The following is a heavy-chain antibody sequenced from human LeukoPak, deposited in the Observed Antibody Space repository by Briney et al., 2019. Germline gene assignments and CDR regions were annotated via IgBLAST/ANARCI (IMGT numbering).Heavy chain of an antibody. CDR3: AREWLPPSSAFDI. CDR1: GYTFTGYY. CDR2: INPNSGGT. V-gene: IGHV1-2*02. D-gene: IGHD3-22*01. J-gene: IGHJ3*02. Sequence: GASVKVSCKSSGYTFTGYYMHWVRQAPGQGLEWMGWINPNSGGTNYAQKFQGRVTMTRDTSISTAYMELSRLRSGDTAVYYCAREWLPPSSAFDIWGQGTMVTVSS.